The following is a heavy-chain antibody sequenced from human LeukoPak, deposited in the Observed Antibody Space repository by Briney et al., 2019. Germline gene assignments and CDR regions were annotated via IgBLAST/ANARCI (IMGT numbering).Heavy chain of an antibody. CDR3: ARHYYGSGSSGQNDY. V-gene: IGHV5-51*01. CDR2: IYPADSDT. J-gene: IGHJ4*02. D-gene: IGHD3-10*01. CDR1: GYSFTGYW. Sequence: GESLKISCKGSGYSFTGYWIGWVRQMPGKGLEWMGIIYPADSDTRYSPSFQGQVTISADKSISTAYLQWSSLKASDTAMYYCARHYYGSGSSGQNDYWGQGTLVTVSS.